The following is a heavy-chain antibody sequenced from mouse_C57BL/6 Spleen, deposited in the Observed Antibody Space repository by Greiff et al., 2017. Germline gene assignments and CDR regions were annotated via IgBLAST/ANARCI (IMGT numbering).Heavy chain of an antibody. V-gene: IGHV1-4*01. CDR2: INPSSGYT. CDR1: GYTFTSYT. CDR3: ARSGSSYAGGLWYFDV. J-gene: IGHJ1*03. D-gene: IGHD1-1*01. Sequence: QVQLQESGAELARPGASVKMSCKASGYTFTSYTMHWVKQRPGQGLEWIGYINPSSGYTKYNQKFKDKATLTADKSSSTAYMQLSSLTSEDSAVYYCARSGSSYAGGLWYFDVWGTGTTVTVSS.